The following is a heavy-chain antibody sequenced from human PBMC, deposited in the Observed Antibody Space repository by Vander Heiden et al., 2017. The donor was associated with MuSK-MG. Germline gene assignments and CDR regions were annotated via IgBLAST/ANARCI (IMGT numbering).Heavy chain of an antibody. J-gene: IGHJ4*02. CDR3: ARTRSYWRNQPLLYEGGWYDY. Sequence: QVQLVQSGAEVKKPGASVKVSCKASGYTFTSYGISWVRQAPGQGLEWMGWISAYNGDTNYAQKLQGRVTMTTDTSTSTAYMELRSLRSDDTAVYYCARTRSYWRNQPLLYEGGWYDYWGQGTLVTVSS. CDR1: GYTFTSYG. CDR2: ISAYNGDT. V-gene: IGHV1-18*01. D-gene: IGHD2-2*02.